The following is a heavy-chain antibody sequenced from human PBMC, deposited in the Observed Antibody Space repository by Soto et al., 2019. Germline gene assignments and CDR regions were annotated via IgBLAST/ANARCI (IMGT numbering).Heavy chain of an antibody. D-gene: IGHD3-10*01. J-gene: IGHJ5*02. CDR2: ISGSGGST. V-gene: IGHV3-23*01. CDR1: GFTFSSYA. CDR3: AKDQVSYYGSGSFDH. Sequence: SXGALRLACAASGFTFSSYAMSWVRQAPGKGLEWVSAISGSGGSTYYADSVKGRFTISRDNSKNTLYLQMNSLRAEDTAVYYCAKDQVSYYGSGSFDHWGQGTLVTVSS.